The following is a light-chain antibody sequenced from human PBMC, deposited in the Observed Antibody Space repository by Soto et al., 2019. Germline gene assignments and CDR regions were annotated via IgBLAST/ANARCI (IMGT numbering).Light chain of an antibody. CDR3: SSYTTSNTLV. V-gene: IGLV2-14*03. Sequence: QSALTQPASVSGSPGQSITISCTGTSSDVGAYNFDSWYQQHPGKAPKLMIYDVTNRPSGVSSRFSGSKSGNTASLAISGLQAEDEADYYCSSYTTSNTLVFGGGTKLTVL. CDR2: DVT. J-gene: IGLJ2*01. CDR1: SSDVGAYNF.